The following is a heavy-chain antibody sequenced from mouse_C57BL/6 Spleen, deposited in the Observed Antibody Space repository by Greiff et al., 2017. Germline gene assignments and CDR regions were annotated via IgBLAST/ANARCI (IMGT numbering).Heavy chain of an antibody. J-gene: IGHJ3*01. CDR1: GYTFTSYW. Sequence: QVQLQQPGAELVRPGTSVKLSCTASGYTFTSYWMHWVKQRPGQGLEWIGVIDPSDSYTNYNQKFKGKATLTVDTSSSTAYMQLSSLTSEDSAVYYCAYGYDERGFAYWGQGTLVTVSA. V-gene: IGHV1-59*01. D-gene: IGHD2-2*01. CDR3: AYGYDERGFAY. CDR2: IDPSDSYT.